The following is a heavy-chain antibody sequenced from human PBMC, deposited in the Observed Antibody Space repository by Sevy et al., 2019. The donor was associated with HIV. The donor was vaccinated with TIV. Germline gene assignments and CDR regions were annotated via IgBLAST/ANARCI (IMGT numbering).Heavy chain of an antibody. CDR2: IWYDGSNK. J-gene: IGHJ4*02. CDR3: AMNYYDSSGSSLFFDY. V-gene: IGHV3-33*01. D-gene: IGHD3-22*01. CDR1: GFTFSSYG. Sequence: GGSLRLSCAASGFTFSSYGMHWVRQAPGKGLEWVAVIWYDGSNKYYAYSVKGRFTISRDNSKNTLYMQMNSLRAEDTAVYYCAMNYYDSSGSSLFFDYWGQGTLVTVSS.